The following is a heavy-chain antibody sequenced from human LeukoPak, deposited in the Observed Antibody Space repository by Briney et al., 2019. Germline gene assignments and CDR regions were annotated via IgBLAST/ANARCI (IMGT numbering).Heavy chain of an antibody. CDR2: IYHSGST. CDR3: ARDIVVVPAATNIAAAGAGWFDP. D-gene: IGHD2-2*01. V-gene: IGHV4-30-2*01. J-gene: IGHJ5*02. CDR1: GGSISGGGYY. Sequence: SQTLSLTCTVSGGSISGGGYYWSWIRQPPGKGLEWIGYIYHSGSTYYNPSLKSRVTISVDRSKNQFSLKLSSVTAADTAVYYCARDIVVVPAATNIAAAGAGWFDPWGQGTLVTVSS.